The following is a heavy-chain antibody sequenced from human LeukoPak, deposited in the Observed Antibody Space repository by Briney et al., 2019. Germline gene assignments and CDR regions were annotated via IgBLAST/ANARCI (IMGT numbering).Heavy chain of an antibody. CDR1: GSTFSSYS. V-gene: IGHV3-21*01. J-gene: IGHJ6*04. CDR2: ISSSSSYI. Sequence: GGSLRLSCAASGSTFSSYSMNWVRQAPGKGLEWVSSISSSSSYIYYADSVKGRFTISRDNAKNSLYLQMNSLRAEDTAVYYCARDRHTYYYGMDVWGKGTTVTVSS. CDR3: ARDRHTYYYGMDV.